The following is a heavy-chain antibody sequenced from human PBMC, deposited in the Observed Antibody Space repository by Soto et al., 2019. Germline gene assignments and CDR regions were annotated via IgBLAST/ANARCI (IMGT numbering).Heavy chain of an antibody. J-gene: IGHJ4*02. CDR3: ARHDYNSGYYLFFDL. V-gene: IGHV5-10-1*01. Sequence: ASVKISCKGSGYSFTTYWISWVRQMPGKGLEWMGRIDPSDSYTNYSPSFRGHVVITVDKSFSTAYLQWSSLKASDTAMYYCARHDYNSGYYLFFDLWGQGTLVTVSS. CDR1: GYSFTTYW. CDR2: IDPSDSYT. D-gene: IGHD3-22*01.